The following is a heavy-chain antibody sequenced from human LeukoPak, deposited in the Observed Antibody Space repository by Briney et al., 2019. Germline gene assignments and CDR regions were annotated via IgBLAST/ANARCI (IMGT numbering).Heavy chain of an antibody. CDR2: IYTSGST. Sequence: ASETLSLTCTVSGGSISSYYWSWIRQPAGKGLEWIGRIYTSGSTNYNPSLKSRVTMSVDTSKNQFSLKLSSVTAADTAVYYCARVNYGPGSYLYYYYYMDVWGKGTTVTVSS. CDR3: ARVNYGPGSYLYYYYYMDV. CDR1: GGSISSYY. J-gene: IGHJ6*03. D-gene: IGHD3-10*01. V-gene: IGHV4-4*07.